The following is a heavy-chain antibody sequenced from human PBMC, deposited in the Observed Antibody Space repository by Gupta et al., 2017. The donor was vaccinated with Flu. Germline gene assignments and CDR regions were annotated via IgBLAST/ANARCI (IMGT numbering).Heavy chain of an antibody. J-gene: IGHJ4*02. CDR3: GHRGPFGSSWYWMEFDY. V-gene: IGHV2-5*01. D-gene: IGHD6-13*01. CDR2: IYWNEDK. CDR1: G. Sequence: GVGWIGLAPGKALEWRGIIYWNEDKQYSPTLKSRLTNTKDTSNNQVVLTLTNMEHLYTARYYCGHRGPFGSSWYWMEFDYWGQGTLVTVSS.